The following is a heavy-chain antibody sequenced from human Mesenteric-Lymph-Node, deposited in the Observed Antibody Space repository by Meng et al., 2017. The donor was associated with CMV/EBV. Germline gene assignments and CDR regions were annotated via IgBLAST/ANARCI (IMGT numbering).Heavy chain of an antibody. V-gene: IGHV3-7*03. CDR2: IKSDGSEK. J-gene: IGHJ4*02. CDR1: GFMFSDYS. D-gene: IGHD3/OR15-3a*01. Sequence: GGSLRLSCATSGFMFSDYSMTWVRQAPGKGLEWVANIKSDGSEKYYVDSLKGRFTISRDNARNSLYLQMNNLTVGDTAVYYCARGREGFWTATPINFWGQGTLVTVSS. CDR3: ARGREGFWTATPINF.